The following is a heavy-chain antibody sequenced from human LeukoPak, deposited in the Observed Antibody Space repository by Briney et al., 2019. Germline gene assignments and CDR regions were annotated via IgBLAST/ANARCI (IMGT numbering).Heavy chain of an antibody. CDR1: GFTFSSYS. J-gene: IGHJ4*02. V-gene: IGHV3-21*01. CDR2: ISSSSSYI. Sequence: GGSLRLSCAASGFTFSSYSMSWVRPAPGKGLEWVSSISSSSSYIYYADSVKGRFTISRGNAKNSLYLQMNSLRAEDTAVYYCARVSPLDYWGQGTLVTVSS. CDR3: ARVSPLDY.